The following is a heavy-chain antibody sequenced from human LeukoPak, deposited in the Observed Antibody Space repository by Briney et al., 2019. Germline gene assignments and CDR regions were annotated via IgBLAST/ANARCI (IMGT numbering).Heavy chain of an antibody. Sequence: SETLSLTCTVSGGSIGSYYWSWIRQPPGKGLEWIGYIYYSGSTNYNPSLKSRVTISVDTSKNQFSLKLSSVTAADTAVYYCAREIAAAGTYWFDPWGQGTLVTVSS. CDR3: AREIAAAGTYWFDP. CDR1: GGSIGSYY. V-gene: IGHV4-59*01. D-gene: IGHD6-13*01. CDR2: IYYSGST. J-gene: IGHJ5*02.